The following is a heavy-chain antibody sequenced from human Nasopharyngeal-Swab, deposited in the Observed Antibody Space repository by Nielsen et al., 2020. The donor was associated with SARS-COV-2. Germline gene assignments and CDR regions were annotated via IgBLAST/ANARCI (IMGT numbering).Heavy chain of an antibody. V-gene: IGHV3-7*01. J-gene: IGHJ4*02. CDR2: IKQGGSEK. CDR3: ARVVYGYNYPVDY. CDR1: GFTFRNYW. Sequence: GESLKISCAASGFTFRNYWMSWVRQAPGKGLEWVANIKQGGSEKHYVDSVKGRFTISRDNAKNSLYLQMNSLRAEDTAVYYCARVVYGYNYPVDYWGQGTLVTVSS. D-gene: IGHD5-24*01.